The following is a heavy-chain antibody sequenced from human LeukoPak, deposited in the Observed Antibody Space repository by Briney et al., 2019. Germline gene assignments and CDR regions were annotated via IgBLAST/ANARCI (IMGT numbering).Heavy chain of an antibody. CDR3: ARAFLPKTTGDAFDI. CDR2: IYYSEST. Sequence: SETLSLTCSVSGGSISSYYWRWIRQPPARGLEWVESIYYSESTNYNPSLQSQVAQSVNTTQNQHSLKLSSVAAADTAVYYCARAFLPKTTGDAFDIWGQGTMVTVSS. J-gene: IGHJ3*02. V-gene: IGHV4-59*01. D-gene: IGHD4-17*01. CDR1: GGSISSYY.